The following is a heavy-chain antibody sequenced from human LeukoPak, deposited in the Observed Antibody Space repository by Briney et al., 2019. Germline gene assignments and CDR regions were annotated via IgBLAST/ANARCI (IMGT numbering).Heavy chain of an antibody. CDR2: IWYDGSNK. J-gene: IGHJ6*02. D-gene: IGHD3-22*01. V-gene: IGHV3-33*01. Sequence: PGGSLRLSSAASGFTFSSYGMHWVRQAPGKGLEWVAVIWYDGSNKYYADSVKGRFTISRDNSKNTLYLQMNSLRAEDTAVYYCARNHYYDSSGYHRAEYYYYGMDVWGQGTTVTVSS. CDR3: ARNHYYDSSGYHRAEYYYYGMDV. CDR1: GFTFSSYG.